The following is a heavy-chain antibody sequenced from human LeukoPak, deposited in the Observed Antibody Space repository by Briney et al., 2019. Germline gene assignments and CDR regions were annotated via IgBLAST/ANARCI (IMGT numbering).Heavy chain of an antibody. V-gene: IGHV3-49*03. Sequence: GGSLRLSCTASGFTFGDYSMSWFRQAPGKGMEWVGLIRRKAYGETTEYATSVRGRFTISRDDSKSIAYLQMNSLKTEDTAVYYCTRFAALQIWPFDYWGQGTLVTVSS. CDR2: IRRKAYGETT. CDR3: TRFAALQIWPFDY. CDR1: GFTFGDYS. D-gene: IGHD5-18*01. J-gene: IGHJ4*02.